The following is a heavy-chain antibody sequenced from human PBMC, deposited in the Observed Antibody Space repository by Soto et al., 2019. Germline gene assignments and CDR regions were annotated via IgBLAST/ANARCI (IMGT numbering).Heavy chain of an antibody. CDR2: IYYSGST. V-gene: IGHV4-30-4*01. CDR1: GASIRSGDYY. Sequence: LSLTCTVSGASIRSGDYYWSWIRQPPGKGLEWIGYIYYSGSTYYNPSLKSRVTMSVDTSKNQFSLKLSSVTAADTAVYYCASVETAMVTWGQGNLVTVSS. CDR3: ASVETAMVT. J-gene: IGHJ5*02. D-gene: IGHD5-18*01.